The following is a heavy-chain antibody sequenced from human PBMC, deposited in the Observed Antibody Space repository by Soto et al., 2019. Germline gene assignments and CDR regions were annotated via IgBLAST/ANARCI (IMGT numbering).Heavy chain of an antibody. CDR1: GFTFSSYA. D-gene: IGHD6-13*01. CDR3: AKRAGYSSSWYYGMDV. V-gene: IGHV3-23*01. J-gene: IGHJ6*02. CDR2: ISGSGGST. Sequence: GGSLRLSCAASGFTFSSYAMSWVRQAPGKGLEWVSAISGSGGSTYYADFVKGRFTISRDNSKNTLYLQMNSLRAEDTAVYYCAKRAGYSSSWYYGMDVWGQGTTVTVSS.